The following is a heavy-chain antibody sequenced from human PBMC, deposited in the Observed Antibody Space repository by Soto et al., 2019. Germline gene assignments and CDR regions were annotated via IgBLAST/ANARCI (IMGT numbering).Heavy chain of an antibody. CDR3: AKSTLGEEWLRLPDY. Sequence: PGGSLRLSCAASGFTFSSYGMHWVRQAPGKGLEWVAVISYDGSNKYYADSVRGRFTISRDNSKNTLYLQMNSLRAEDTAVYYCAKSTLGEEWLRLPDYWGQGTLVTVSS. V-gene: IGHV3-30*18. CDR2: ISYDGSNK. D-gene: IGHD5-12*01. J-gene: IGHJ4*02. CDR1: GFTFSSYG.